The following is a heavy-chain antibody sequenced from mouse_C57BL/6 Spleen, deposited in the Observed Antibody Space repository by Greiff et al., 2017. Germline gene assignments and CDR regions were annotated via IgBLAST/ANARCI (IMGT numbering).Heavy chain of an antibody. J-gene: IGHJ4*01. D-gene: IGHD2-4*01. CDR3: AREEDYNYAMDY. Sequence: VQLQQSGAELVRPGASVTLSCKASGYTFTDYEMHWVKQTPVHGLEWIGAIDPETGGTAYNQKFKGKAILTADKSSSTAYMELRSLTSEDSAVYYCAREEDYNYAMDYWGQGTSVTVSS. CDR1: GYTFTDYE. CDR2: IDPETGGT. V-gene: IGHV1-15*01.